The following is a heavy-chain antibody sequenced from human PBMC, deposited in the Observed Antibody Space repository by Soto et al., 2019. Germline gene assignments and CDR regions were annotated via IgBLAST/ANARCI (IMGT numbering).Heavy chain of an antibody. D-gene: IGHD3-9*01. CDR2: IYSGGST. CDR3: ASNLYDILTGYPDYYYYYYMDV. CDR1: GFTVSSNY. V-gene: IGHV3-66*01. J-gene: IGHJ6*03. Sequence: EVQLVESGGGLVQPGGSLRLSCAASGFTVSSNYMSWVRQAPGKGLEWVSVIYSGGSTYYADSVKGRFTISRDNSKNTLYLQMNSLRAEDTAVYYCASNLYDILTGYPDYYYYYYMDVWGKGTTVTVSS.